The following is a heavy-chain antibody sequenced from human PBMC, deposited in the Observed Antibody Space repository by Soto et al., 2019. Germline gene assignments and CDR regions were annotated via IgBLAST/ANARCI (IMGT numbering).Heavy chain of an antibody. D-gene: IGHD3-10*01. CDR1: GDSVSSNSAA. J-gene: IGHJ5*02. CDR3: ARDSRSYYGSGRYNWFDP. Sequence: SQTLSLTCAISGDSVSSNSAAWNWIRQSPSRGLEWLGRTYYRSKWYNDYAVSVKSRITINPDTSKNQFSLQLNSVTPEDTAVYYCARDSRSYYGSGRYNWFDPWGQGTLVTVSS. CDR2: TYYRSKWYN. V-gene: IGHV6-1*01.